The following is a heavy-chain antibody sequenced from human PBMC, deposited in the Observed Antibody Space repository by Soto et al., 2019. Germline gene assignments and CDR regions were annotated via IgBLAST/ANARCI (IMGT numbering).Heavy chain of an antibody. CDR2: IFPSDSDT. V-gene: IGHV5-51*01. J-gene: IGHJ5*02. CDR1: GYKCTSSW. Sequence: GESLMISCRTSGYKCTSSWIAWVRQKPGKGLEWMGIIFPSDSDTRYSPSFQGQVTISADRSTSTVFLQWASLKASDTAVYFCARKDKGGYFNWFDPWGQGNPVPVSS. D-gene: IGHD2-21*02. CDR3: ARKDKGGYFNWFDP.